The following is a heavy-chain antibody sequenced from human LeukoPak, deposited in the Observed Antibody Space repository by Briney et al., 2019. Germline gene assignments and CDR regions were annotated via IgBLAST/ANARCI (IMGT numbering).Heavy chain of an antibody. D-gene: IGHD4-23*01. V-gene: IGHV3-23*01. J-gene: IGHJ4*02. CDR2: ISGSGGST. Sequence: GGSLRLSCAASGFTFSSYAMSWVRQAPGKGLEWVSAISGSGGSTYYADSVKGRFTISRDNSKNTLYLQMNSLRAEDTAVYYCAKDLLKATVVTPLDYWGQGTLVTVSS. CDR1: GFTFSSYA. CDR3: AKDLLKATVVTPLDY.